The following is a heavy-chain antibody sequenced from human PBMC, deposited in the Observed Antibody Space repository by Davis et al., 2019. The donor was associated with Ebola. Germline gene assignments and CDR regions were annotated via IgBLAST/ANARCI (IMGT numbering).Heavy chain of an antibody. CDR1: GFTFSSYG. V-gene: IGHV3-30*03. CDR3: ARDRGDSSGYYYFDY. CDR2: ISYDGSNK. D-gene: IGHD3-22*01. Sequence: PGGSLRLSCAASGFTFSSYGMHWVRQAPGKGLEWVAVISYDGSNKYYADSVKGRFTISRDNSKNTLYLQMNSLRAEDTAVYYCARDRGDSSGYYYFDYWGQGTLVTVSS. J-gene: IGHJ4*02.